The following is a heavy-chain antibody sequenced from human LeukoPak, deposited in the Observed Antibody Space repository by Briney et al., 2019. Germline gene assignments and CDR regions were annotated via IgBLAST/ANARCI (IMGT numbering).Heavy chain of an antibody. J-gene: IGHJ4*02. CDR1: GFTFRSYW. D-gene: IGHD6-13*01. CDR2: IKQDGSEK. CDR3: ASRGWSIAAATKPTKVDY. Sequence: GGSLRLSCAASGFTFRSYWMSWVRQAPGKGLEWVANIKQDGSEKYYVDSVKGRFTISRDKAKNSLYLQMNSLRAEDTAVYYCASRGWSIAAATKPTKVDYWGQGTLVTVSS. V-gene: IGHV3-7*01.